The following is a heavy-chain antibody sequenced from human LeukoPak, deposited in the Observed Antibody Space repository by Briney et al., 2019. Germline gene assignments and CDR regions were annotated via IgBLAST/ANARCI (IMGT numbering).Heavy chain of an antibody. Sequence: ASVKVSCKASGYTFTSYGISWVRQAPGQGLEWMGWISAYNGNTNYAQKLQGRVTMTADTSTSTAYMELRSLRSDDTAVYYCARGIAVAGTGYFDYWGQGTLVTVSS. J-gene: IGHJ4*02. D-gene: IGHD6-19*01. CDR2: ISAYNGNT. CDR3: ARGIAVAGTGYFDY. CDR1: GYTFTSYG. V-gene: IGHV1-18*01.